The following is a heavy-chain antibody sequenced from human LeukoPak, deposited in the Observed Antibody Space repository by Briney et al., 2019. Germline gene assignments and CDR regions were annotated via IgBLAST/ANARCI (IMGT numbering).Heavy chain of an antibody. D-gene: IGHD2-21*02. V-gene: IGHV4-4*02. CDR1: GGAISSTKW. CDR3: ARLSMVTANYDS. Sequence: SGTLSLTCAVSGGAISSTKWWSWVRQPPGKGLEWIGEIYHSGSINYNPSLKSRLIISVDKSKNQFSLKLSSVTAADTAVYYCARLSMVTANYDSWGQGTLVTVSS. CDR2: IYHSGSI. J-gene: IGHJ4*02.